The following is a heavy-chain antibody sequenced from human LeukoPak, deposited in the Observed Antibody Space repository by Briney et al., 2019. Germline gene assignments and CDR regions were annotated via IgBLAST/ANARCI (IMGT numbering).Heavy chain of an antibody. D-gene: IGHD6-13*01. V-gene: IGHV3-73*01. CDR3: TRLAAAGPLFDY. Sequence: GGSLRLSCAASGFTFSGSAMHWVRQASGKGLEWVGRIRSKANSYATAYAASVRGRFTISRDDSKNTAYLQMNSLKAEDTAVYYCTRLAAAGPLFDYWGQGTLVTVSS. CDR1: GFTFSGSA. J-gene: IGHJ4*02. CDR2: IRSKANSYAT.